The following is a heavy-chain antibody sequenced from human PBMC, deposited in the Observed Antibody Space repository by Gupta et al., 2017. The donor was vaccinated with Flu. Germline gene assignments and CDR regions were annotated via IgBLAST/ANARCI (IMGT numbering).Heavy chain of an antibody. CDR1: GYTFTSYD. V-gene: IGHV1-8*01. J-gene: IGHJ4*02. CDR3: ARGRVLGYCSSTSCYTSGDY. Sequence: QVQLVQSGAEVKKPGASVKVSCKASGYTFTSYDINWVRQATGQGLEWMGWMNPNSGNTGYAQKFQGRVTMTRNTSISTAYMELSSLRSEDTAVYYCARGRVLGYCSSTSCYTSGDYWGQGTLVTVSS. D-gene: IGHD2-2*02. CDR2: MNPNSGNT.